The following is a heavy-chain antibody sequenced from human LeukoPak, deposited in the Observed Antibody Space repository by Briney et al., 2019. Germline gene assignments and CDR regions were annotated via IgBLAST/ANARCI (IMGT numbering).Heavy chain of an antibody. CDR1: GFTFSSYA. Sequence: PGGSLRLSCAASGFTFSSYAMSWVRQAPGKGLEWVSAISGSGGSTYYADSVKGRFTISRDNSKNTLYLQINSLRAEDTAVYYCAKGRDIVVVPTWDYWGQGTLVTVSS. J-gene: IGHJ4*02. V-gene: IGHV3-23*01. CDR3: AKGRDIVVVPTWDY. CDR2: ISGSGGST. D-gene: IGHD2-2*01.